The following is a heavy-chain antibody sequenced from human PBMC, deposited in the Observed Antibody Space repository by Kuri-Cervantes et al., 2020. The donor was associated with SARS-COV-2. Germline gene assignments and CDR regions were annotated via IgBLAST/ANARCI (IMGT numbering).Heavy chain of an antibody. Sequence: ASVKVSCKASGYTFTSYYMHWVRQAPGQGLEWMGIIHPSGGSTSYAQKFQGRVTMTRDTSTSTVYMELSSLRSEDTAVYYCARDRGGYVVGATMHFDYWGQGTLVTVSS. J-gene: IGHJ4*02. V-gene: IGHV1-46*01. CDR1: GYTFTSYY. CDR2: IHPSGGST. D-gene: IGHD1-26*01. CDR3: ARDRGGYVVGATMHFDY.